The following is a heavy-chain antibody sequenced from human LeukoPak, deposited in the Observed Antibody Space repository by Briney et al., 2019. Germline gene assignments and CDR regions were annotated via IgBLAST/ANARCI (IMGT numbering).Heavy chain of an antibody. CDR1: GDSISSYY. Sequence: SETLSLTCTVSGDSISSYYWSWIRQPPGKALEWIGYIYIRGGTNYSPSLKSRVTISLDTSKNQFSLNLHSVTAADTAFYYCARTHTTGLSDYWGQGTLVTVSS. V-gene: IGHV4-4*09. CDR3: ARTHTTGLSDY. J-gene: IGHJ4*02. CDR2: IYIRGGT. D-gene: IGHD2-8*02.